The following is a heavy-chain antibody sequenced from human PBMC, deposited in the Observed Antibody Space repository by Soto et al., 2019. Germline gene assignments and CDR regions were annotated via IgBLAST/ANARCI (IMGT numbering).Heavy chain of an antibody. CDR1: GYTFTSYG. J-gene: IGHJ6*02. CDR3: ASLAGIAARRGYYYGMDV. D-gene: IGHD6-6*01. CDR2: ISAYNGNT. V-gene: IGHV1-18*04. Sequence: ASVKVSCKASGYTFTSYGISWVRQAPGQGLEWMGWISAYNGNTNYAQKLQGRVTMTTDTSTSTAYMELRSLRSDDTAVYYCASLAGIAARRGYYYGMDVWGQGTTVTVSS.